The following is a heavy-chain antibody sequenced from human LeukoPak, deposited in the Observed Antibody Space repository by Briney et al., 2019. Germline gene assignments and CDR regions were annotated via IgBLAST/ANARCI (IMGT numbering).Heavy chain of an antibody. Sequence: GGSLRLSCAASGFTFSSYAMHWVRQAPGKGLEYVSAISSNGGSTYYANSVKGRFTISRDNSKNTLYLQMGSLRAEDMAVYYCARDSVPSLYSSSWYPYFQHWGQGTLATVSS. CDR3: ARDSVPSLYSSSWYPYFQH. D-gene: IGHD6-13*01. CDR1: GFTFSSYA. J-gene: IGHJ1*01. CDR2: ISSNGGST. V-gene: IGHV3-64*01.